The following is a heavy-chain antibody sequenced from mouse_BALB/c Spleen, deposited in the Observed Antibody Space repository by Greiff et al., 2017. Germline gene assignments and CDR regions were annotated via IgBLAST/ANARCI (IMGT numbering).Heavy chain of an antibody. V-gene: IGHV2-6-7*01. J-gene: IGHJ4*01. CDR2: IWGDGST. CDR1: GFSLTGYG. D-gene: IGHD2-10*02. Sequence: VQLQQSGPGLVAPSQSLSITCTVSGFSLTGYGVNWVRQPPGKGLEWLGMIWGDGSTDYNSALKSRLSISKDNSKSQVFLKMNSLQTDDTARYYCASEKYGTFYAMDYWGQGTSVTVSS. CDR3: ASEKYGTFYAMDY.